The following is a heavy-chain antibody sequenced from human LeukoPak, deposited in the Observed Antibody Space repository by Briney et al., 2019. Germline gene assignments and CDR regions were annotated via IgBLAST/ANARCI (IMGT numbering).Heavy chain of an antibody. V-gene: IGHV3-21*01. CDR2: ISSDSSYI. Sequence: GGSLRLSCAASGFTFNSFNMNWVRQAPGKGLEWVSSISSDSSYIYYAGSVKGRFTISRGNAKNSLYLQMNSLRVEDTAVYYCAKEDGLFDYWGQGTLVTVAS. CDR3: AKEDGLFDY. J-gene: IGHJ4*02. CDR1: GFTFNSFN.